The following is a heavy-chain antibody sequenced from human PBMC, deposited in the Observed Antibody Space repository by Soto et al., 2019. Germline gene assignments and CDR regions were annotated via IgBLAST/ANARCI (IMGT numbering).Heavy chain of an antibody. J-gene: IGHJ4*02. CDR1: GFTFSSYA. CDR3: ARLVYDSSGYRPG. Sequence: GSLRLSCAASGFTFSSYAMHWVRQAPGKGLEWVAVISYDGSNKYYADSVKGRFTISRDNSKNTLYLQMNSLRAEDTAVYYCARLVYDSSGYRPGWGQGTLVTVSS. V-gene: IGHV3-30-3*01. CDR2: ISYDGSNK. D-gene: IGHD3-22*01.